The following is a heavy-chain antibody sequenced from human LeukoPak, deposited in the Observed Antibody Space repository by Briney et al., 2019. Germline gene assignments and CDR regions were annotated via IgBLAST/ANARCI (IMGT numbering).Heavy chain of an antibody. Sequence: GGSLRLSCVASGFNFSSYWMTWVRQSPGKGLEWVAIINQDERQKYYVDSVKGRFTISRDNPKNSVSLQMTSLGADDGGLYYCARGGAPDYWGRGTLVTVAS. J-gene: IGHJ4*02. CDR1: GFNFSSYW. D-gene: IGHD2-15*01. CDR2: INQDERQK. V-gene: IGHV3-7*01. CDR3: ARGGAPDY.